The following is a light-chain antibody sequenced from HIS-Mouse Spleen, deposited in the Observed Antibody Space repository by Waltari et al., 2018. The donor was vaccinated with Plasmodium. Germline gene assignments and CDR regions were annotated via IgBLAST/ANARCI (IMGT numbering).Light chain of an antibody. CDR3: CSYAGSSTYV. Sequence: QSALPQPASVSGSPGQSIPISCTGTSSDVGSYNIVSWYQQQPGKAPNLMIYEGSKRPSGLSNRFSSSKSVNTASLTSSGLQAEDEAYYYCCSYAGSSTYVFGTGTKVTGL. CDR2: EGS. V-gene: IGLV2-23*01. J-gene: IGLJ1*01. CDR1: SSDVGSYNI.